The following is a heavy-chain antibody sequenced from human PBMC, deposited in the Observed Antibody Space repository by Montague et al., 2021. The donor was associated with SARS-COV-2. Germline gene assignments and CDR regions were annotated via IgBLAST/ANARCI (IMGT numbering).Heavy chain of an antibody. CDR3: ARTNSGSYSGAFDI. CDR1: GFTFSSYA. V-gene: IGHV3-30*04. CDR2: ISYDGSNK. J-gene: IGHJ3*02. D-gene: IGHD1-26*01. Sequence: SLRLSCAASGFTFSSYAMHWVRQAPGKGLEWVAVISYDGSNKYYADSVKGRFTISRDNSKNTLYLQMNSLRAEDMAVYYCARTNSGSYSGAFDIWGQGTMVTVSS.